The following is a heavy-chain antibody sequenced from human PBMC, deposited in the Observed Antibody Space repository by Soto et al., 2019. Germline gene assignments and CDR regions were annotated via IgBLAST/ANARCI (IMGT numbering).Heavy chain of an antibody. J-gene: IGHJ3*01. CDR3: ARVLPGIAAAYDAFDV. CDR1: GDSIRSGIYY. Sequence: SETLSLTCTVSGDSIRSGIYYWSWIRQPPGKGLEWIGYIYYDGGTTYNSSLKSRVTISTDTSRSQLSLQLTSATPADTAVYYCARVLPGIAAAYDAFDVWGQGTMVTVSS. V-gene: IGHV4-61*01. CDR2: IYYDGGT. D-gene: IGHD6-13*01.